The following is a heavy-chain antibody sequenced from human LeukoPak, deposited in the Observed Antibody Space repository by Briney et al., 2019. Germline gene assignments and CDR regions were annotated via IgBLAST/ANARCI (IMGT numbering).Heavy chain of an antibody. CDR3: ARGKTPEKYYFDY. Sequence: SETLSLTCTVSGGSISSYYWSWIRQPPGKGLEWIGEINHSGSTNYNPSLKSRVTISVDTSKNQFSLKLSSVAAADTAVYYCARGKTPEKYYFDYWGQGTLVTVSS. CDR1: GGSISSYY. CDR2: INHSGST. D-gene: IGHD4-23*01. J-gene: IGHJ4*02. V-gene: IGHV4-34*01.